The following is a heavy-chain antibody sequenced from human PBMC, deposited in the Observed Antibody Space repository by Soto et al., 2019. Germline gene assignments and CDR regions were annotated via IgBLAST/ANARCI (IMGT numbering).Heavy chain of an antibody. CDR1: GFTFSSYA. J-gene: IGHJ6*02. D-gene: IGHD1-26*01. CDR3: ARAGLEWELTVYYYYYGMDV. V-gene: IGHV3-30-3*01. CDR2: ISYDGSNK. Sequence: QVQLVESGGGVVQPGRSLRLSCAASGFTFSSYAMHWVRQAPGKGLEWVAVISYDGSNKYYADSVKGRFTISRDNSKNTLHLQMNSLRAADTAVYYCARAGLEWELTVYYYYYGMDVWGQGTTVTVSS.